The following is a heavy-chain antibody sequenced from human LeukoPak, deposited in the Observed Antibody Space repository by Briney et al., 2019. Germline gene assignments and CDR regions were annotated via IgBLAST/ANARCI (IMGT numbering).Heavy chain of an antibody. CDR1: GFTFSSYG. Sequence: GGSLRLSCAASGFTFSSYGMHWVRQAPGQGLELVSFIRYYGSNKYYADSVKGRFTISRDNSKNTLFLHINSPRTDDTAVYYCAILGDNYDFWSGYWGLYFDYWGQGTLVTVSS. CDR3: AILGDNYDFWSGYWGLYFDY. CDR2: IRYYGSNK. V-gene: IGHV3-30*02. J-gene: IGHJ4*02. D-gene: IGHD3-3*01.